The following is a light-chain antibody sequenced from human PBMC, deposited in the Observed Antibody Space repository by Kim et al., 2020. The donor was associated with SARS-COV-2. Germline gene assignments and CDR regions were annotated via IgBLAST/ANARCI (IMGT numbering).Light chain of an antibody. V-gene: IGKV3-20*01. CDR3: QQYGSSLLT. Sequence: EIVLTQSPGPLSLSPGQRATVSCRASQSVSSSYIAWYQQKPGQAPRLLISGASNRATGIPDRFSGSGSGTDFTLTISRLEPEDFAVYYCQQYGSSLLTFGPGTKVDIK. J-gene: IGKJ3*01. CDR1: QSVSSSY. CDR2: GAS.